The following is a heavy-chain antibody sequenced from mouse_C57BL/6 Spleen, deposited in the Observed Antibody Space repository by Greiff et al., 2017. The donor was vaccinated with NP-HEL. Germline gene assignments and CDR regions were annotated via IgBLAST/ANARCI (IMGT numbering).Heavy chain of an antibody. CDR3: ARGNEGYGAPWFAY. D-gene: IGHD2-3*01. CDR1: GYTFTSYW. CDR2: IDPNSGGT. Sequence: QVQLQQPGAELVKPGASVKLSCKASGYTFTSYWMHWVKQRPGRGLEWIGRIDPNSGGTKYNEKFKSTATLTVDNPSSTASMQLSSLTSEDSAVYYCARGNEGYGAPWFAYWGQGTLVTVSA. J-gene: IGHJ3*01. V-gene: IGHV1-72*01.